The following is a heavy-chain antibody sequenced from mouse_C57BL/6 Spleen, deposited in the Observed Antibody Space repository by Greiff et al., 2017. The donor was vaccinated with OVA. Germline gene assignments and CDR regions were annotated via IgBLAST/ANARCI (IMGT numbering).Heavy chain of an antibody. CDR1: GYTFTSYW. CDR2: IHPNSGST. J-gene: IGHJ3*01. V-gene: IGHV1-64*01. D-gene: IGHD2-4*01. Sequence: VQLQQPGAELVKPGASVKLSCKASGYTFTSYWMHWVKQRPGQGLEWIGMIHPNSGSTNYNEKFKSKATLTVDKSSSTAYMQLSSLTSEDSAVYYCARDYDGGRFAYWGQGTLVTVAA. CDR3: ARDYDGGRFAY.